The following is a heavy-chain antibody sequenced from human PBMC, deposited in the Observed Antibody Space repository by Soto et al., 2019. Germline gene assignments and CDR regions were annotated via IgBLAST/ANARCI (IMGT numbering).Heavy chain of an antibody. J-gene: IGHJ4*02. Sequence: XATLSLTCTVSGGSISSRRHYWGWIRPPPGKGLEWIGTIYYIGGTYHNPSLKSRVSLSVETSRNQFSLKLSSVTAADTAVYYCARRSSSGWILDYWGQGTLVTVSS. CDR2: IYYIGGT. CDR1: GGSISSRRHY. CDR3: ARRSSSGWILDY. V-gene: IGHV4-39*01. D-gene: IGHD6-19*01.